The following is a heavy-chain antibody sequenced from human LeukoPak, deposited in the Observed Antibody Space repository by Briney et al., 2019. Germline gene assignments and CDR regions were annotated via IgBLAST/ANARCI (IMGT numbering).Heavy chain of an antibody. CDR1: GGSISSSSYY. J-gene: IGHJ4*02. V-gene: IGHV4-39*01. Sequence: KTSETLSLTCTVSGGSISSSSYYWGWIRQPPGKGLEWIGSIYYSGSTYYNPSLKSRVTISVDTSKNQSSLKLSSVTAADTAVYYCARQELYDILTGSRAPFDYWGQGTLVTVSS. CDR3: ARQELYDILTGSRAPFDY. D-gene: IGHD3-9*01. CDR2: IYYSGST.